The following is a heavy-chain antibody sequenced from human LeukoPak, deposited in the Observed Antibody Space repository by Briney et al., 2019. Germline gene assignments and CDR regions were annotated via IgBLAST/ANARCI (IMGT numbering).Heavy chain of an antibody. Sequence: GGSLRLSCTGSGFTFGDYAVTWFRQAPGKGLEWVGFIRSKGYGGTTEYAASVKGRFTISRDDSKSIAYLQMNSLKTEDTAVYYCTRLTTTVTAYWGQGTLVTVSS. CDR3: TRLTTTVTAY. D-gene: IGHD4-11*01. V-gene: IGHV3-49*03. CDR2: IRSKGYGGTT. CDR1: GFTFGDYA. J-gene: IGHJ4*02.